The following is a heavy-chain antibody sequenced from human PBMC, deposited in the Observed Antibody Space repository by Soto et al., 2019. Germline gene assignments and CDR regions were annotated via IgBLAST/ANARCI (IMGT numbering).Heavy chain of an antibody. CDR2: ISAYNGNT. D-gene: IGHD3-9*01. J-gene: IGHJ4*02. V-gene: IGHV1-18*01. CDR3: ARVGGTYYDILTGYYFFDY. Sequence: VKVSCKASGYTFTSYGISWVRQAPGQGLEWMGWISAYNGNTNYAQKLQGRVTMTTDTSTSTAYMELRSLRSDDTAVYYCARVGGTYYDILTGYYFFDYWGQGTLVTVSS. CDR1: GYTFTSYG.